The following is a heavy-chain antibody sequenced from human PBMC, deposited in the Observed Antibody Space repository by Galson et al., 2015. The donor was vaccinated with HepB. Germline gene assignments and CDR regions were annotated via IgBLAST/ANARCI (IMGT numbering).Heavy chain of an antibody. Sequence: SLRLSCAASGFTFSSYAMSWVRQAPGKGLEWVSAISGSGGNTYYADSEKGRFTISRDNSKNTLYLQMNSLRAEDTAVYYCAKGDSPLLDPFDYWGQGTLVTVSS. CDR3: AKGDSPLLDPFDY. CDR2: ISGSGGNT. D-gene: IGHD1-26*01. CDR1: GFTFSSYA. V-gene: IGHV3-23*01. J-gene: IGHJ4*02.